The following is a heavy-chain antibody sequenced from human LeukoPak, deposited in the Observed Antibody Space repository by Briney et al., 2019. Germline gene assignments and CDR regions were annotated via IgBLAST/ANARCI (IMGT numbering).Heavy chain of an antibody. V-gene: IGHV3-30*02. CDR1: GFIFDTHD. CDR2: IRADGYHT. CDR3: AKPSGSGVDY. Sequence: GGSVTLSCGASGFIFDTHDMHWVRPAPGKGREGVAFIRADGYHTYTADSVNDRFTITRDNSKNTVYLQMNSLRLDDMGVYDWAKPSGSGVDYWGRGTRVTVSS. J-gene: IGHJ4*02. D-gene: IGHD1-26*01.